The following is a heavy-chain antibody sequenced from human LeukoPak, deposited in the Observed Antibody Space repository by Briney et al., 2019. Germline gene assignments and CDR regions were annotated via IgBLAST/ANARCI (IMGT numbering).Heavy chain of an antibody. CDR3: ARVRGYYYYYMDV. D-gene: IGHD3-10*01. V-gene: IGHV5-51*01. CDR2: IYPGDSDT. J-gene: IGHJ6*03. CDR1: GYSFTSYW. Sequence: RESLKISCKGSGYSFTSYWIGWVRQMPGKGLEWMGVIYPGDSDTRYSPSFQGQVTISADKSISTAYLQWSSLKASDTAMYYCARVRGYYYYYMDVWGKGTTVTVSS.